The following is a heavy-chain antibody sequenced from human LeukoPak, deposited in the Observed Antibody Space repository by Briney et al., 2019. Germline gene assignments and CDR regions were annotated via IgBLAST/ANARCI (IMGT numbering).Heavy chain of an antibody. D-gene: IGHD3-22*01. Sequence: GGSLRLSCAASGFTFSSYAMSWVRQAPGKGLEWVSGFSYIGGSTYYADSVKGRFTISRDNSKNTLYLQMNSLRAEDTAVYYCARDTGITMIVVVHNWFDPWGQGTLVTVSS. CDR1: GFTFSSYA. CDR2: FSYIGGST. CDR3: ARDTGITMIVVVHNWFDP. J-gene: IGHJ5*02. V-gene: IGHV3-23*01.